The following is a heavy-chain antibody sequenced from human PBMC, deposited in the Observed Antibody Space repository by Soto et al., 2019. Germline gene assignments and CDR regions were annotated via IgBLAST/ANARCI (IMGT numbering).Heavy chain of an antibody. Sequence: DVQLLESGGGLVQPGGSLRLSCVASGFSFSANAMTWVRQAPGKGLEWVASILHIGDSAYYADSVKGRFTISRDNSKRTLDLQMNSLRAEDTAVYYCARRGLSNNDYWVQGTLVTVSS. D-gene: IGHD1-1*01. J-gene: IGHJ4*02. CDR3: ARRGLSNNDY. CDR2: ILHIGDSA. CDR1: GFSFSANA. V-gene: IGHV3-23*01.